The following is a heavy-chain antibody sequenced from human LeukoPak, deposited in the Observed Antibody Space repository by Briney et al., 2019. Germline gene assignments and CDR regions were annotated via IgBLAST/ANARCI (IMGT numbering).Heavy chain of an antibody. CDR1: GFTFDDYA. CDR2: ISWNSGSI. CDR3: AKSPDYYYGMDV. J-gene: IGHJ6*02. Sequence: GGSLRLSCAASGFTFDDYAMHWVRQAPGKGLEWVSGISWNSGSIGYADSVKGRFTISRDNAKNSLYLQMNSLRAEDTALYYCAKSPDYYYGMDVWGQGTTVTVSS. V-gene: IGHV3-9*01.